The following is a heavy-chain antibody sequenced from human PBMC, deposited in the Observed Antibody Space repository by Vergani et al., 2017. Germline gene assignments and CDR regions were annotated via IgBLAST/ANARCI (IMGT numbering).Heavy chain of an antibody. Sequence: QVQLVQSGAEMKKPGASVKVSCKASGYSFTGYYMHWVRQAPGQGLEWMGWINPNSGGTNSAQTFQGRVTMTRDTSISTAYMELSRLRSDDTAVYYCAREVPEWGVPGTQRFFQNWGQGTLVTGSS. CDR3: AREVPEWGVPGTQRFFQN. D-gene: IGHD6-19*01. CDR1: GYSFTGYY. V-gene: IGHV1-2*02. CDR2: INPNSGGT. J-gene: IGHJ1*01.